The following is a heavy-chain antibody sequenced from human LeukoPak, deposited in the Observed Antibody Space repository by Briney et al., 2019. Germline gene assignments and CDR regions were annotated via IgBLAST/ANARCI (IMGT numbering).Heavy chain of an antibody. CDR2: IYYSGST. CDR3: ARVRGYSGYDYSDY. Sequence: PSETLSLTCTVSGGSISSYYWSWIRQPPGKGLEWIGYIYYSGSTNYNPSLKSRVTISVDTSKNQFSLKLSSVTAADTAVYYCARVRGYSGYDYSDYWGQGTLVTVSS. J-gene: IGHJ4*02. CDR1: GGSISSYY. D-gene: IGHD5-12*01. V-gene: IGHV4-59*12.